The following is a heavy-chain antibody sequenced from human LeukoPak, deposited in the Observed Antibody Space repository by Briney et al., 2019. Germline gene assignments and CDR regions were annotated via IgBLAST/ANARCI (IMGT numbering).Heavy chain of an antibody. CDR1: GGSISSSSYY. Sequence: SETLSLTCTVSGGSISSSSYYWGWIRQPPGKGLEWIGSIYYSGSTYYNPSLKSRVTISVDTSKNQFSLKLSSVTAADTAVYYCARVNWDYYYYYGMDVWGQGTLVAVSS. CDR3: ARVNWDYYYYYGMDV. D-gene: IGHD3-16*01. V-gene: IGHV4-39*01. CDR2: IYYSGST. J-gene: IGHJ6*02.